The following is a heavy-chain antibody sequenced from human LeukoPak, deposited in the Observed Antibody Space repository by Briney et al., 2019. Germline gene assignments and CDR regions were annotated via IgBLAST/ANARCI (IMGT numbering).Heavy chain of an antibody. CDR2: TYFRSKLLY. V-gene: IGHV6-1*01. J-gene: IGHJ6*04. CDR3: ARSVRSHYSHYYGMDV. D-gene: IGHD2-8*01. CDR1: GDVFSSNNVA. Sequence: PSQTLSLTCALSGDVFSSNNVAWHWIRQSPSRGLDWLERTYFRSKLLYDYASSVKNRIIVSADTSTNQFSLQLKSMTPEDTAVYYCARSVRSHYSHYYGMDVWGRGTTVIVSA.